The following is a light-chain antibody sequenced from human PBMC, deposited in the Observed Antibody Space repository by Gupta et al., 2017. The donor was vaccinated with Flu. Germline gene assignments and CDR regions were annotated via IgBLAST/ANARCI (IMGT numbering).Light chain of an antibody. J-gene: IGKJ1*01. CDR2: KAS. Sequence: DIQMTQSPSTLSASVGDRVTITCRASHSISSWLAWYQQKPGKAPKLLIYKASSLESGVPSRFSGSGSGTEFTLTIRSLQPDDFATYYCQQYNSPWTFGQGTKVEIK. CDR3: QQYNSPWT. CDR1: HSISSW. V-gene: IGKV1-5*03.